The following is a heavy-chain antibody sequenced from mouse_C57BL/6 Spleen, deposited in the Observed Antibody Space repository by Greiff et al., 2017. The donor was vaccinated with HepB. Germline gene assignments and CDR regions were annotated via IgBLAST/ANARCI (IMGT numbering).Heavy chain of an antibody. CDR1: GYAFSSSW. V-gene: IGHV1-82*01. D-gene: IGHD1-1*01. Sequence: QVQLKQSGPELVKPGASVKISCKASGYAFSSSWMNWVKQRPGKGLEWIGRIYPGDGDTNYNGKFKGKATLTADKSSSTAYMQLSSLTSEDSAVYFCARFPHYYGSSYFDYWGQSTTLTVSS. CDR3: ARFPHYYGSSYFDY. CDR2: IYPGDGDT. J-gene: IGHJ2*01.